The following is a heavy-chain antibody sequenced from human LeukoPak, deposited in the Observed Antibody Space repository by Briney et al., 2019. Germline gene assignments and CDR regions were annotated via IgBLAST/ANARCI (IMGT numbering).Heavy chain of an antibody. D-gene: IGHD3-3*01. J-gene: IGHJ4*02. V-gene: IGHV3-23*01. Sequence: PGGSLRLSCAASGFTFSNNAMSWVRQAPGKGLEWVSGISGSGSSTYYADSVKGRFTISRDNLKNTLYLQMNSLRAEDTAIYYCAKTSGRDFWSGYTYYFDYWGQGTLVTVS. CDR3: AKTSGRDFWSGYTYYFDY. CDR1: GFTFSNNA. CDR2: ISGSGSST.